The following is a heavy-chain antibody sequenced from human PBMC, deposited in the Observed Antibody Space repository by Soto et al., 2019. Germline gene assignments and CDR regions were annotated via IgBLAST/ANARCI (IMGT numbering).Heavy chain of an antibody. V-gene: IGHV3-43*01. J-gene: IGHJ4*02. CDR3: GKDAAVTDYTNLVY. Sequence: EVQLVESGGVVVQPGGSLRLSCAASGFTFDDYSMHWVRQAPGKGLEWVSLISWDGRGTYYADSVKGRFTVSRDNSKSSLYLQMNSLTTEDTAFYYCGKDAAVTDYTNLVYWGQGALVTV. D-gene: IGHD4-4*01. CDR1: GFTFDDYS. CDR2: ISWDGRGT.